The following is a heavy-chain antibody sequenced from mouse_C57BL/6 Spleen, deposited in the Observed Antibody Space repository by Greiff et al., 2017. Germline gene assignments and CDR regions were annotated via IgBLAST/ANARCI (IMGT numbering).Heavy chain of an antibody. CDR1: GYSITSGYY. CDR3: ARDSVVAPYYAMDY. CDR2: ISYDGSN. D-gene: IGHD1-1*01. V-gene: IGHV3-6*01. Sequence: VQLQESGPGLVKPSQSLSLTCSVTGYSITSGYYWNWIRQFPGNKLEWMGYISYDGSNNYNPSLKNRISITRDTSKNQFFLKLNSVTTEDTATYYCARDSVVAPYYAMDYWGQGTSVTVSS. J-gene: IGHJ4*01.